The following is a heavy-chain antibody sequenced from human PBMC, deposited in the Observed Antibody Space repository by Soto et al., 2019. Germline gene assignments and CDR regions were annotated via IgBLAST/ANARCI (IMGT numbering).Heavy chain of an antibody. CDR3: AKVYFGESDGFDI. J-gene: IGHJ3*02. D-gene: IGHD3-16*01. V-gene: IGHV3-23*01. Sequence: VNLLESGGGLVQPGGSLRLSCAASGFTFSNFAMRWVRKAPGRGLEWVSEITASGRTPSYADSVKVRFTISKDESKNTLYLQMNSLRADDTALYYCAKVYFGESDGFDIWGQGTMVTVSS. CDR2: ITASGRTP. CDR1: GFTFSNFA.